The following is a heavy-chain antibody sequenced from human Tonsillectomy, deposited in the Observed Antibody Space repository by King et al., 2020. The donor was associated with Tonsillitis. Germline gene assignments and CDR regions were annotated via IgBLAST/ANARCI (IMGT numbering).Heavy chain of an antibody. D-gene: IGHD3-3*02. CDR1: GGTFSTYA. J-gene: IGHJ6*02. Sequence: VQLVQSGAEVKKPGSSVKVSCKASGGTFSTYAISWVRQAPGQGLECMGGIIPIFGTTNYAQKFQGRVTITADASTRTAYMELSSLRSEDTSVYYCARDPKLDYYGMDVWGQGTTVTVSS. CDR3: ARDPKLDYYGMDV. V-gene: IGHV1-69*01. CDR2: IIPIFGTT.